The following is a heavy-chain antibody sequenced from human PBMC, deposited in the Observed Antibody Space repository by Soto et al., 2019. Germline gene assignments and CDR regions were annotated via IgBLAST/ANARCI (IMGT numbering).Heavy chain of an antibody. CDR2: ISPNSEKT. CDR3: TKDAKFDHIYTVXFVNDL. V-gene: IGHV1-18*01. CDR1: GYTFSNFG. D-gene: IGHD3-9*01. J-gene: IGHJ5*02. Sequence: GASVKGSCKASGYTFSNFGISWVRQAPGEGLEWMGWISPNSEKTKIAQRFQGRVTMTTDISTSTSYLELRGLTSDDTAVYYCTKDAKFDHIYTVXFVNDLWG.